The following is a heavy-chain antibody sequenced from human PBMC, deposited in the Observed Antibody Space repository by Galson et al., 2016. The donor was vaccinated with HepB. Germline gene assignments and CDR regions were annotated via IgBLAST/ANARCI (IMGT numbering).Heavy chain of an antibody. CDR3: ARGGNSPDGFDY. J-gene: IGHJ4*02. Sequence: ETLSLTCAVSGGSISSSNWWSWVRQPPGKGLEWIGEIYHSGSTNYNPSLKSRVTISIDKSKNQFSLKLISVTAADTAVYYCARGGNSPDGFDYWGQGILVTVSS. CDR2: IYHSGST. CDR1: GGSISSSNW. V-gene: IGHV4-4*02. D-gene: IGHD4-23*01.